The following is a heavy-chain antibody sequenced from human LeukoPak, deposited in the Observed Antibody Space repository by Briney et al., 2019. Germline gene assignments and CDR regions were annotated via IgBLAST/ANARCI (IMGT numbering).Heavy chain of an antibody. CDR1: GFAFSSYG. V-gene: IGHV3-23*01. Sequence: GGSLRLSCAASGFAFSSYGMSWVRQAPGKGLEWVSDISDSGIKTYYAASVRGRFTISRDNSRNTLYLQMNSLRVEDTAVYYCATDDFWKGFYTNLDYWGQGTLVTVSS. CDR3: ATDDFWKGFYTNLDY. J-gene: IGHJ4*02. CDR2: ISDSGIKT. D-gene: IGHD3-3*01.